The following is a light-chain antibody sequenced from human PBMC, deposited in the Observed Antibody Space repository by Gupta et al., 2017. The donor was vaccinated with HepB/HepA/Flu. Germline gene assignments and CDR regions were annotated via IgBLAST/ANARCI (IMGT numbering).Light chain of an antibody. V-gene: IGLV1-36*01. J-gene: IGLJ3*02. Sequence: QSVLSPPPSLSGAPRQGVLIVCSGSSSNIGNNVVNWYQQLPGKAPRLLIYDDDLLSSGVSDRFSGSKSGTSASLSISGLQSEDEADYYCAAWDGSMVGGVFGGGTKLTVL. CDR2: DDD. CDR3: AAWDGSMVGGV. CDR1: SSNIGNNV.